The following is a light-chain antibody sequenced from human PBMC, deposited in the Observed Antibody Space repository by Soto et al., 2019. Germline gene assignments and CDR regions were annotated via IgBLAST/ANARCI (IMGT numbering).Light chain of an antibody. CDR2: DAS. CDR1: QSVGSGY. V-gene: IGKV3-20*01. Sequence: EIVLTQSPGTLSLSPGERAILSCRASQSVGSGYLAWYQQKPGQAPRLLIYDASSRATGIPDRFSGSGSGTDFTLTISRLEPEDFAVYYCQQYNNWPPLYTFGQGTKLEIK. J-gene: IGKJ2*01. CDR3: QQYNNWPPLYT.